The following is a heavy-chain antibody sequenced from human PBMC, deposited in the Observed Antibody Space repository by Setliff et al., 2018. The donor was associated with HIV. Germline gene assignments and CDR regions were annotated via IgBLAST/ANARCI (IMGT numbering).Heavy chain of an antibody. CDR3: ARTARGYTTIWYRNGLTYYNYMDV. CDR1: GGSFSGYY. Sequence: PSETLSLTCAVYGGSFSGYYWSWIRQSPGKGLEWIGEINHSGSTSYNPSLTSRVTMSVDTSKNQFSLRLSSVTAADTAVYYCARTARGYTTIWYRNGLTYYNYMDVWGKGTKVTVS. J-gene: IGHJ6*03. CDR2: INHSGST. D-gene: IGHD1-1*01. V-gene: IGHV4-34*01.